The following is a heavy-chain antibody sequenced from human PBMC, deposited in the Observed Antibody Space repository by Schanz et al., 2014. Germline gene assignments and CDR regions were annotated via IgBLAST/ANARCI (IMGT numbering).Heavy chain of an antibody. D-gene: IGHD1-1*01. J-gene: IGHJ5*02. CDR1: GFVFGDYY. CDR3: TRDVRLDRRGNWFDP. V-gene: IGHV3-23*01. CDR2: IGVDGTTT. Sequence: GGSLRLSCAASGFVFGDYYMTWLRQAPGKGLEWVSVIGVDGTTTYYADSVKGRFTISRDNSKNTLYLQMNSLRAEDTAVYYCTRDVRLDRRGNWFDPWGQGTLVTVSA.